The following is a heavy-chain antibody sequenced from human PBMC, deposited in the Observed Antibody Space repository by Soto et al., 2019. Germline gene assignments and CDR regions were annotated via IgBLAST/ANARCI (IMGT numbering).Heavy chain of an antibody. CDR3: ASTGYSSSWYFAY. CDR2: VHHSGST. D-gene: IGHD6-13*01. CDR1: GGSISRSFYY. V-gene: IGHV4-39*01. J-gene: IGHJ4*02. Sequence: SETLSLTCTVSGGSISRSFYYWGWIRQPPGKGLEWIGNVHHSGSTYYNPSLKSRVTISVDTSKNQFSLKLTSVTAADTAVYYCASTGYSSSWYFAYWGQGTLVTVSS.